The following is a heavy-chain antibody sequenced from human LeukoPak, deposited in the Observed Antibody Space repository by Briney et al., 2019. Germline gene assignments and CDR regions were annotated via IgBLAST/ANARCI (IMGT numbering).Heavy chain of an antibody. Sequence: GGSLRLSCAASGFTFSSYAMSWVRQAPGKGLEWVSGISDSGGSTNYAASAKGRFTISRDNSKDTLYLQMNSLRAEDTAVYYCAKEDSVRREFDYWGQGTLATVSS. J-gene: IGHJ4*02. CDR2: ISDSGGST. CDR3: AKEDSVRREFDY. V-gene: IGHV3-23*01. CDR1: GFTFSSYA.